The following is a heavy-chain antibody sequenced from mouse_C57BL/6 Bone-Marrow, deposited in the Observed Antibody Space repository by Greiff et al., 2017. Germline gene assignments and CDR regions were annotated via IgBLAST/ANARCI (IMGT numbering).Heavy chain of an antibody. Sequence: QVQLKQPGAELVKPGASVKLSCKASGYTFTSYWMQWVKQRPGQGLEWIGEIDPSDSYTNYNQKFKGKATLTVDTSSSTAYMQLSSLTSEDSAVYYCARSGLRRWDFDVWGTGTTVTVSS. V-gene: IGHV1-50*01. J-gene: IGHJ1*03. CDR3: ARSGLRRWDFDV. D-gene: IGHD3-1*01. CDR1: GYTFTSYW. CDR2: IDPSDSYT.